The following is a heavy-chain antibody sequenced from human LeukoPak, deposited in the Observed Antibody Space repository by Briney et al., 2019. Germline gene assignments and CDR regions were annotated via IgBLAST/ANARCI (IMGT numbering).Heavy chain of an antibody. CDR1: GGSISSSSYY. J-gene: IGHJ4*02. CDR2: IYYSGST. CDR3: VRGIGDS. V-gene: IGHV4-39*01. Sequence: PSETLSLTCTVSGGSISSSSYYWGWIRQPPGKGLEWIGSIYYSGSTYYNPSLKSRVTISVDTSKNQFSLKLSSVTAADTAMYYCVRGIGDSCGQGTLVTVSS. D-gene: IGHD2-15*01.